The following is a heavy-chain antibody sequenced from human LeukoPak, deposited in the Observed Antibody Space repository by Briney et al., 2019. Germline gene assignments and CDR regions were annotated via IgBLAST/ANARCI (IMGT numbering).Heavy chain of an antibody. CDR1: GFTFSSYA. CDR3: AAYCTTATCLIDH. J-gene: IGHJ5*02. CDR2: ISGSGGNT. D-gene: IGHD2-2*01. Sequence: AGGSLRLSCAASGFTFSSYAMSWVRQAPGKGLEWVSGISGSGGNTFYADSVKGRLTISRDNSKNTLYLQMNSLRAEDTAVYYCAAYCTTATCLIDHWGQGTLVTVSS. V-gene: IGHV3-23*01.